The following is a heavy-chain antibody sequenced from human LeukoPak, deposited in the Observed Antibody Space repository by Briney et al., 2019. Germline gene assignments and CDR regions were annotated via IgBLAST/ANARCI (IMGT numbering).Heavy chain of an antibody. CDR2: IYYSGST. J-gene: IGHJ5*02. CDR3: ARHKTYYDFWSGYPNIMNWFDP. D-gene: IGHD3-3*01. Sequence: SETLSLTCTVSGGSFSSYFWSWIRQPPGKGLEWIGYIYYSGSTHYNSSLKSRVTISVDTSKNQFSLKLSSVTAADTAVYYCARHKTYYDFWSGYPNIMNWFDPWGQGTLVTVSS. V-gene: IGHV4-59*08. CDR1: GGSFSSYF.